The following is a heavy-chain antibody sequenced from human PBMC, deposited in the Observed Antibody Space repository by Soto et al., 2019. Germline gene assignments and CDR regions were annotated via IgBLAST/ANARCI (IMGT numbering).Heavy chain of an antibody. Sequence: GGSLRLSCAASGFTFSDYYMSWIRQAPGKGLEWVSYIVSSSSYTNYADSVKGRVTISRDNAKNSLYLEMNSLRAEDTAVYYCARLRASTWYMGGYLDYWGLGTLVTVSS. V-gene: IGHV3-11*06. J-gene: IGHJ4*02. CDR2: IVSSSSYT. CDR1: GFTFSDYY. CDR3: ARLRASTWYMGGYLDY. D-gene: IGHD6-13*01.